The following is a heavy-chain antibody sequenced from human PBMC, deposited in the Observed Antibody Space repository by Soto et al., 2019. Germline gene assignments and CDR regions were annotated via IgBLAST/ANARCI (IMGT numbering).Heavy chain of an antibody. Sequence: SETLSLTCAVSGCSISSSNWWSGFRQPPGKGLEWIGEIYHSGSTNYNPSLKSRVTILVDKSKNQFSLKLSSVTAADTAVYYCARIAAPRCFAYWGQGTLVTVSS. CDR3: ARIAAPRCFAY. J-gene: IGHJ4*02. CDR2: IYHSGST. V-gene: IGHV4-4*02. CDR1: GCSISSSNW. D-gene: IGHD6-13*01.